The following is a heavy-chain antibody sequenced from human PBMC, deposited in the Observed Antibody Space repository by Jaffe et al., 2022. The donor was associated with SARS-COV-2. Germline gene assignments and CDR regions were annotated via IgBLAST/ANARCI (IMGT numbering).Heavy chain of an antibody. J-gene: IGHJ4*02. CDR2: IKSKRGGGTI. D-gene: IGHD1-26*01. CDR1: GFPFSDAW. CDR3: VWETRVAVFGC. V-gene: IGHV3-15*01. Sequence: EVQLVESGGGLIKPGGSLRLSCAASGFPFSDAWMSWVRQAPGKGLEWVGRIKSKRGGGTIDYNTPVKGRFTISRDDSTNTVYLHLNSLSAEDTAIYYCVWETRVAVFGCWGRGTLVTVSS.